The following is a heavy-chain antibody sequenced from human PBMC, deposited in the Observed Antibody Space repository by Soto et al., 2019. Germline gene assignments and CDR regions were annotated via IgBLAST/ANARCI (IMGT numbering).Heavy chain of an antibody. V-gene: IGHV4-34*01. CDR1: GGSFSGYY. CDR2: INHSGST. D-gene: IGHD4-17*01. J-gene: IGHJ6*03. CDR3: ARGLTVTTSHYYYYYYMDV. Sequence: SETLSLTCAVYGGSFSGYYWSWIRQPPGKGLEWIGEINHSGSTNYNPSLKSRVTISVDTSKNQFSLKLSSVTAADTAVYYCARGLTVTTSHYYYYYYMDVWGKGTTVTVSS.